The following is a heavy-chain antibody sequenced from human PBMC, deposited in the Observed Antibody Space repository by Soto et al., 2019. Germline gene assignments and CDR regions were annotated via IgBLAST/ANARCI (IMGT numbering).Heavy chain of an antibody. D-gene: IGHD6-13*01. CDR2: IYISENT. V-gene: IGHV4-4*07. Sequence: RSLTFTVSGXSISSDYWSWIRQPAGKGLEWIGRIYISENTHYNPSLRSRVSMSLDTSKNQLSLNLSSVTAADTAVYYCARGVGRSSWTSFDSWGQGTLVTVSS. CDR1: GXSISSDY. CDR3: ARGVGRSSWTSFDS. J-gene: IGHJ4*02.